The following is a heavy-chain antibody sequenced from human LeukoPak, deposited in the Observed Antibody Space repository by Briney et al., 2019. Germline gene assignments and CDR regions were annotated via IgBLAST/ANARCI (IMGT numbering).Heavy chain of an antibody. CDR2: IWYDGSNK. D-gene: IGHD6-13*01. CDR1: GFTFSSYG. V-gene: IGHV3-33*01. J-gene: IGHJ4*02. CDR3: ARDPSRPYSSSWLDY. Sequence: GRFLRLSCAASGFTFSSYGMHWVRQAPGKGLEWVAVIWYDGSNKYYADSVKGRFTISRDNSKNTLYLQMNSLRAEDTAVYYCARDPSRPYSSSWLDYWGQGTLVTVSS.